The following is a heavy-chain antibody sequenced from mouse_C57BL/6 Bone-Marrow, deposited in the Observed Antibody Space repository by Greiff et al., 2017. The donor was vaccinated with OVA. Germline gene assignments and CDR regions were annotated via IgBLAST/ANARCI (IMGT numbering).Heavy chain of an antibody. CDR2: IHPDSGST. V-gene: IGHV1-64*01. CDR1: GYTFTSYW. J-gene: IGHJ4*01. Sequence: QVQLQQPGAELVKPGASVKLSCKASGYTFTSYWMHWVKQRPGHGLEWIGMIHPDSGSTNYNEKFKSKATLTVDKSSSTAYMQLSSLTSEDSAGYYCASCFTARATREVYYAMDYWGQGTSVTVSS. CDR3: ASCFTARATREVYYAMDY. D-gene: IGHD3-1*01.